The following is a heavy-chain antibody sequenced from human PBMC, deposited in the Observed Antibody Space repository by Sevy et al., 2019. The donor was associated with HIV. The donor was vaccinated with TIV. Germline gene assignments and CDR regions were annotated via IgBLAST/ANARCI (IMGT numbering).Heavy chain of an antibody. D-gene: IGHD6-19*01. CDR1: GYTFTGYY. CDR3: ARDAGYSSGWYSRDFDY. Sequence: ATVKVSCKASGYTFTGYYMHWVRQAPGQGLEWMGWINPNSGGTNYAQKFQGRVTMTRDTSISTAYMELSRLRSDDTAVYYCARDAGYSSGWYSRDFDYWGQGTLVTVSS. CDR2: INPNSGGT. J-gene: IGHJ4*02. V-gene: IGHV1-2*02.